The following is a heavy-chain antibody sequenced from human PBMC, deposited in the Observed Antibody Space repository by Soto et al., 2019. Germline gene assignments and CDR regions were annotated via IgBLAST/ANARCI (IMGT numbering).Heavy chain of an antibody. J-gene: IGHJ4*02. CDR3: ARGPTVTTDY. Sequence: QVQLQESGPGLVQPSQTLSLTCTVSGGSISSDRYYWTWFRQPPGKGLEWIGNIYNSGNTYYNPSHNSRLTLSVDTAKNQFSLKLSSVTVADTAVYYCARGPTVTTDYWGQGTLVTVSS. CDR1: GGSISSDRYY. D-gene: IGHD4-17*01. V-gene: IGHV4-30-4*01. CDR2: IYNSGNT.